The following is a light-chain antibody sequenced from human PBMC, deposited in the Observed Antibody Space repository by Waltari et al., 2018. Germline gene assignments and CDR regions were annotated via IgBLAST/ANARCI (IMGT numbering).Light chain of an antibody. V-gene: IGLV1-47*01. Sequence: QSVLTQPPPASGTPGQRVTISCSGSSSNIGSNFLYWYQPFPGTAPKLLFYRNDQRPPGVPDRFSASKSGTSASLAISGLRSEDEAEYYCAAWDDSLTGVVFGGGTKLTVL. J-gene: IGLJ2*01. CDR1: SSNIGSNF. CDR2: RND. CDR3: AAWDDSLTGVV.